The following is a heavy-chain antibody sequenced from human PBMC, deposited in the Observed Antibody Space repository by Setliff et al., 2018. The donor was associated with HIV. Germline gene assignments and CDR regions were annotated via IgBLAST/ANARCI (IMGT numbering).Heavy chain of an antibody. J-gene: IGHJ5*02. V-gene: IGHV4-34*01. CDR1: GGSLSSFS. D-gene: IGHD3-10*01. CDR2: VDHSGKS. Sequence: PSETLSLTCAVYGGSLSSFSWTWIRQAPGKGLEWIGEVDHSGKSKENPSLRSRVSISVDTSKNQFSLKMRSVTATDMAFYYCARGLPTRYYGPDDWFDPWSQGTLVTVSS. CDR3: ARGLPTRYYGPDDWFDP.